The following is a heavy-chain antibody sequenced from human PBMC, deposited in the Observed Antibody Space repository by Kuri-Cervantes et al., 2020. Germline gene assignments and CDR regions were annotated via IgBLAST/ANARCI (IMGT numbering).Heavy chain of an antibody. CDR1: GFTFSSSG. V-gene: IGHV3-19*01. D-gene: IGHD3-22*01. Sequence: GESLKISCAASGFTFSSSGMSWVRQAPGKGLEWVSGVSWNGSRTHYADSVKGRFIISRDNSRNFLYQQMNSLRPEDMAVYYCVREATYYYDSSGYSDAFDIWGQGTMVTVSS. J-gene: IGHJ3*02. CDR2: VSWNGSRT. CDR3: VREATYYYDSSGYSDAFDI.